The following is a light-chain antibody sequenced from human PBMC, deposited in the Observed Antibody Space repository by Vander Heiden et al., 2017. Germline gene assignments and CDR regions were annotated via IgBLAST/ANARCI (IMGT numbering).Light chain of an antibody. CDR1: NSDIGTNL. Sequence: SVLTQPPSVSADPGQKVTISCPGSNSDIGTNLVSWYQHLPGTAPKLLIYDNNKRPSGIPDRISGSKSGTSATLGITGLQTGDEADYYCAAWDTTLSAVVFGGGTKLTVL. V-gene: IGLV1-51*01. CDR2: DNN. J-gene: IGLJ2*01. CDR3: AAWDTTLSAVV.